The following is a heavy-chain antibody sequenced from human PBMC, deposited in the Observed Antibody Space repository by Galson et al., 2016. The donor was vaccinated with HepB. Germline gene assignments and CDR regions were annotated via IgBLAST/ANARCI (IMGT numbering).Heavy chain of an antibody. CDR1: GFSFSDYN. D-gene: IGHD2-15*01. Sequence: SLRLSCAASGFSFSDYNMNWVRQTPGRGLEWVSSITTFSSHIYYAPSVKGRFTISRDNAKNSLYLQMNGLRAEDTAVYYCARRRGGWFHDDYWGQGTLVTVSS. V-gene: IGHV3-21*01. CDR3: ARRRGGWFHDDY. CDR2: ITTFSSHI. J-gene: IGHJ4*02.